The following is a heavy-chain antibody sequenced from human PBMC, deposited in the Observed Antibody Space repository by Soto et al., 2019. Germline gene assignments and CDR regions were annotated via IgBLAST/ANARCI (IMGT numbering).Heavy chain of an antibody. CDR2: IVVGNGNT. CDR1: GFTFSTSA. CDR3: AAVEMATITDFDY. J-gene: IGHJ4*02. Sequence: SVKVSCKTSGFTFSTSAVQWVRQARGQSLEWIGWIVVGNGNTNYAQKFQERVTITRDMSTSTAYMELSSLRSEDTAVYYCAAVEMATITDFDYCGQGTMVTVYS. D-gene: IGHD5-12*01. V-gene: IGHV1-58*01.